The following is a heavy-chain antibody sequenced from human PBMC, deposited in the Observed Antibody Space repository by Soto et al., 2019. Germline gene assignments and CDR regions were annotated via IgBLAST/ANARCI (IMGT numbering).Heavy chain of an antibody. CDR2: SNPSNGGT. CDR3: ASAAVTGTAGLDF. J-gene: IGHJ4*02. CDR1: GYTFSGFC. V-gene: IGHV1-2*02. Sequence: ASVKVSCKASGYTFSGFCMHWVRQAPGQGLEWMGWSNPSNGGTKYAEKFQGRVTMTRDTSISTAYVELSRLTSDDTAVYYCASAAVTGTAGLDFWGQGTLVTVSS. D-gene: IGHD6-19*01.